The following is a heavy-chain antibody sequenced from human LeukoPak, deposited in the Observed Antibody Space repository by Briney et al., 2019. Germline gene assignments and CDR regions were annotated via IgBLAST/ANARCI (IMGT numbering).Heavy chain of an antibody. CDR2: IYTSGST. CDR3: ARDRGYDILTGYGAFDI. V-gene: IGHV4-4*07. D-gene: IGHD3-9*01. J-gene: IGHJ3*02. CDR1: GGSISSYY. Sequence: SETLSLTCTVSGGSISSYYWSWIRQPAGKGLEWIGRIYTSGSTNYNPSLKSRVTMSVDTPKNQFSLKLSSVTAADTAVYYCARDRGYDILTGYGAFDIWGQGTMVTVSS.